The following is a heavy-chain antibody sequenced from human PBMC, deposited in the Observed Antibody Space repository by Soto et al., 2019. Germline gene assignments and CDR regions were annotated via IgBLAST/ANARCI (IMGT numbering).Heavy chain of an antibody. J-gene: IGHJ4*02. D-gene: IGHD3-3*01. CDR1: GYTFTSYY. CDR2: ISAYNGNT. Sequence: ASVKVSCKASGYTFTSYYMHWVRQAPGQGLEWMGWISAYNGNTHYAQKLQGRVTMTTDTSTSTAYMELRSLRSDDTAVYYCARDGDFWSGYFSANFDYWGQGTLVTVSS. CDR3: ARDGDFWSGYFSANFDY. V-gene: IGHV1-18*04.